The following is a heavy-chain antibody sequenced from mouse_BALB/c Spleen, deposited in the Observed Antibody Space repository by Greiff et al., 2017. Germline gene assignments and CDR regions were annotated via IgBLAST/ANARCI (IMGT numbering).Heavy chain of an antibody. J-gene: IGHJ4*01. CDR2: ISSGGSYT. V-gene: IGHV5-6*01. CDR1: GFTFSSDC. Sequence: EVHLVESGGDLVKPGGSLKLSCAASGFTFSSDCMSWVRQTPDKRLEWVATISSGGSYTYYPDSVKGRFTISRDNAKNTLYLQMSSLKSEDTAMYYCADHYQGYAMDYWGQGTSVTVSS. D-gene: IGHD1-2*01. CDR3: ADHYQGYAMDY.